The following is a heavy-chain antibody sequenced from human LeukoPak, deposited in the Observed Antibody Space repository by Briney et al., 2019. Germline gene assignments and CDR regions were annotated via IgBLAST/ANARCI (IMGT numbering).Heavy chain of an antibody. CDR3: AKSYDSSGYYPPTFDI. V-gene: IGHV3-30*18. CDR2: ISYDGSNK. D-gene: IGHD3-22*01. CDR1: GFTFSSYG. Sequence: GRSLRLSCAASGFTFSSYGMHWVRQAPGKGLEWVAVISYDGSNKYYADSVKGRFTISRDNSKNTLYLQMNSLRAEDTAVYYCAKSYDSSGYYPPTFDIWGQGTMVTVSS. J-gene: IGHJ3*02.